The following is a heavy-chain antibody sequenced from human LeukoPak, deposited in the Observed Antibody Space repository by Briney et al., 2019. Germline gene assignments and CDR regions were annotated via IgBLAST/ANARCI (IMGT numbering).Heavy chain of an antibody. CDR1: GYTFTSYY. D-gene: IGHD3-22*01. CDR2: IIPSGGST. V-gene: IGHV1-46*01. J-gene: IGHJ6*02. Sequence: ASVNASCKASGYTFTSYYMHWVRQAPGQGLEWMGIIIPSGGSTSYAQKFQGRVTMTRDTSTSTVYMELSSLRSEDTAVYYCARWWDDGSGYSYLYGMDVWGQGTTVTVSS. CDR3: ARWWDDGSGYSYLYGMDV.